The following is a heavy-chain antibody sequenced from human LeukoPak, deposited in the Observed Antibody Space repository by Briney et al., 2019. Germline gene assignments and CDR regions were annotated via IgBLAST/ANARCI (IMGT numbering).Heavy chain of an antibody. D-gene: IGHD1-26*01. V-gene: IGHV1-69*04. J-gene: IGHJ3*02. CDR2: IVPIIGIG. Sequence: AVTVSFKGCGGTFIKYAISWVGQAAGQGGEGVGSIVPIIGIGNYGQKFQGRVKITAEKSTSTEYMELSSLRWEDMAVYYCERNFRWEPPPEGAFDIWSQGTMVTV. CDR1: GGTFIKYA. CDR3: ERNFRWEPPPEGAFDI.